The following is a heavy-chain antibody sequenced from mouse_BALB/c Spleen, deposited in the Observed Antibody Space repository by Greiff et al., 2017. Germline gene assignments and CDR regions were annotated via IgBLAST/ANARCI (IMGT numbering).Heavy chain of an antibody. CDR2: IWSGGST. V-gene: IGHV2-2*02. CDR3: ARGIYYYGRGAMDY. D-gene: IGHD1-1*01. CDR1: GFSLTSYG. Sequence: QVQLQQSGPGLVQPSQSLSITCTVSGFSLTSYGVHWVRQSPGKGLEWLGVIWSGGSTDYNAAFISRLSISKDNSKSQVFFKMNSLQANDTAIYYCARGIYYYGRGAMDYWGQGTSVTVSS. J-gene: IGHJ4*01.